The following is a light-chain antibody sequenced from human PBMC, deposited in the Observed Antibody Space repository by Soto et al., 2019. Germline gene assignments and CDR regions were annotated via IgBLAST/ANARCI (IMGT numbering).Light chain of an antibody. CDR2: AAS. CDR1: QGISHF. Sequence: DIQMTQSPSSLSASVGDRVTITCRASQGISHFLAWYQQKPGKVPKLLIYAASILRSGVPPRFSGSGSGTDFTLTISNLQPEDVATYYCQKYNTVPRTFGQGTKVEI. CDR3: QKYNTVPRT. J-gene: IGKJ1*01. V-gene: IGKV1-27*01.